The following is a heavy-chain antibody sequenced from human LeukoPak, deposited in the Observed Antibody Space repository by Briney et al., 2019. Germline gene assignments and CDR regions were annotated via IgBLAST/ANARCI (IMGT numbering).Heavy chain of an antibody. Sequence: GGSLRLSCAASGFTFSNYAMSWVRQAPGKGLEWVSAIGAGDTNTFYADSVKGRFTISRDNSKNTLFLQMNSLRAEDTAVHYCAKKDHAGFHWGQGALVTVSS. D-gene: IGHD1-14*01. CDR1: GFTFSNYA. CDR2: IGAGDTNT. V-gene: IGHV3-23*01. J-gene: IGHJ4*02. CDR3: AKKDHAGFH.